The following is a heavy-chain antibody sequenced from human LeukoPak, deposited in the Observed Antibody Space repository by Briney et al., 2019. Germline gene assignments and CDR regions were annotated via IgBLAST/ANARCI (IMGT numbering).Heavy chain of an antibody. V-gene: IGHV3-11*06. CDR1: GFTFSDYY. CDR2: ISSSSSYI. CDR3: ARDDRVMIRGVPDV. Sequence: PGGSLRLSCAVSGFTFSDYYMSWIRQAPGKGLEWVSYISSSSSYIYYADSVKGRFTISRDNAKNSLFLQMNSLRVEDTALYHCARDDRVMIRGVPDVWGQGTTVTVSS. J-gene: IGHJ6*02. D-gene: IGHD3-10*01.